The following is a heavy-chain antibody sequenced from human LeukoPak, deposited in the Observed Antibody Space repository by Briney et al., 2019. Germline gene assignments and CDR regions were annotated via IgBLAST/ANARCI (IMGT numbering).Heavy chain of an antibody. V-gene: IGHV3-7*01. CDR1: GFTFISYW. J-gene: IGHJ4*02. CDR3: ARIRVMDLYYFDY. Sequence: GGSLRLSCAASGFTFISYWMSWVRQAPGKGLEWVANIKQDGSEKYYLDSVKGRFTISRDKAKNSLYLQMNSLRAEDTAVYYCARIRVMDLYYFDYWGQGTLVTVSS. D-gene: IGHD3-10*01. CDR2: IKQDGSEK.